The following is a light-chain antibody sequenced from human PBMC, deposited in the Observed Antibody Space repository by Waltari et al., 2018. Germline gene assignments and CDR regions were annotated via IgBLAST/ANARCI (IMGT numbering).Light chain of an antibody. CDR2: WAS. CDR1: RSVLYSSYNKTY. J-gene: IGKJ1*01. Sequence: DIVMTQSPGSLAVSLGERATINCKSSRSVLYSSYNKTYLAWYQQKPAQPPNLLIYWASTRESGVPDRFSGSGSGTDFTLTISSLQAEDVAVYYCQQYYSTPWTFGQGTKVEIK. V-gene: IGKV4-1*01. CDR3: QQYYSTPWT.